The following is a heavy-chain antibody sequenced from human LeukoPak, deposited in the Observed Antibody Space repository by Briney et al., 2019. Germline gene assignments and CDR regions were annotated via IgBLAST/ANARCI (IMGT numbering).Heavy chain of an antibody. V-gene: IGHV4-34*01. CDR2: INHSGST. J-gene: IGHJ4*02. CDR1: GGSFSGYY. Sequence: PSETLSLTCAVYGGSFSGYYWSWIRQHPGKGLEWIGEINHSGSTNYNPSLKSRVTISVDTSKNQFSLKLSSVTAADTAVYYCARGRPYFDYWGQGTLVTVSS. CDR3: ARGRPYFDY.